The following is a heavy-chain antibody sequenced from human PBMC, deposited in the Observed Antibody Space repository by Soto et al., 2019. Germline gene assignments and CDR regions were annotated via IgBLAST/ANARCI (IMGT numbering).Heavy chain of an antibody. CDR1: GYKFTNYY. D-gene: IGHD2-21*02. Sequence: QVHLVQSGAEVKKPGASLKVSCKASGYKFTNYYIAWVRQAPGQGREWMGSMSAYDGNTDYEQKFQDRVVMTTDTSTTTAYMELRRLRSDDTAVYYCARVEYGDLVYLDFWGQGTQVTVSS. V-gene: IGHV1-18*01. J-gene: IGHJ4*02. CDR2: MSAYDGNT. CDR3: ARVEYGDLVYLDF.